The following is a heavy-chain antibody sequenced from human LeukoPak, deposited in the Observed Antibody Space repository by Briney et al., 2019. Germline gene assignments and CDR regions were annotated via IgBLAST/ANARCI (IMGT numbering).Heavy chain of an antibody. V-gene: IGHV3-30*03. CDR2: ISYDGSNK. CDR3: ATMSQVVLS. Sequence: GGSLRLSCAASGFTFSSYGMHWVRQAPGKGLEWVAVISYDGSNKYYADSVKGRFTISRDNSKNTLYLQMNSLRAEDTAVYYCATMSQVVLSWGQGTLVTVSS. D-gene: IGHD2-15*01. CDR1: GFTFSSYG. J-gene: IGHJ5*02.